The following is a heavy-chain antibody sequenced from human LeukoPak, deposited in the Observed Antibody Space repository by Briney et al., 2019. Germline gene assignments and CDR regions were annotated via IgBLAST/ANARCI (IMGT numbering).Heavy chain of an antibody. D-gene: IGHD3-22*01. J-gene: IGHJ6*03. V-gene: IGHV4-39*01. CDR2: IYYSGST. CDR1: GGSISSSSYY. Sequence: SETLSLTCTVSGGSISSSSYYWGWIRQPPGKGLEWIGSIYYSGSTYYNPSLKSRVTISVDTSKNQFSLKLSSVTAADTAVYYCARVSYYDSSGGYYYYYMDVWGKGTTVTISS. CDR3: ARVSYYDSSGGYYYYYMDV.